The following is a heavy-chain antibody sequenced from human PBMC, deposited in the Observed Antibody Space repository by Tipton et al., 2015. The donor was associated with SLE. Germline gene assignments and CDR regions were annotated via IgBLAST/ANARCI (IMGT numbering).Heavy chain of an antibody. CDR1: GGSISSHY. J-gene: IGHJ4*02. Sequence: TLSLTCTVSGGSISSHYWTWIRQDAGKGLEWIGRIYTGGNTKYNPSLESRVTLSVDASKDQFSLKLSSVTAADTAVYYCARRDASSDVYFDNWGQGTLVTVSS. D-gene: IGHD6-6*01. CDR3: ARRDASSDVYFDN. V-gene: IGHV4-4*07. CDR2: IYTGGNT.